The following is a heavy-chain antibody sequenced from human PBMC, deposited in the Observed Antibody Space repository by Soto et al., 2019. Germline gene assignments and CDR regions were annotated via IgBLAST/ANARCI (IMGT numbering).Heavy chain of an antibody. J-gene: IGHJ5*02. CDR3: ERGVANQAAAAANWFDP. Sequence: PSETLSLTCAVYGGSFSDYYWTWIRQSPGKGLEWIGEINHSGSTNYNPSLKSRVTMSVDTSKNQFSLKLSSVTAADTSVYYCERGVANQAAAAANWFDPWGRGTLVTVPQ. CDR2: INHSGST. CDR1: GGSFSDYY. D-gene: IGHD6-13*01. V-gene: IGHV4-34*01.